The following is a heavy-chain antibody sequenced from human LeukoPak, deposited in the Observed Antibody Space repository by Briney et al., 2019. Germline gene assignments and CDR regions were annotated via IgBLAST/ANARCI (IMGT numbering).Heavy chain of an antibody. V-gene: IGHV4-59*08. CDR3: ARHLAPSSGYLTLDY. CDR2: IYYSGSP. D-gene: IGHD3-22*01. CDR1: GGSISSYY. J-gene: IGHJ4*02. Sequence: SESLSLTCTVSGGSISSYYWSWIRQPPGKGLEWIGYIYYSGSPDYNPSLKSRITISVDTSKNQFFLKLSSVTAADTAVYYCARHLAPSSGYLTLDYWGQGTLVTVSS.